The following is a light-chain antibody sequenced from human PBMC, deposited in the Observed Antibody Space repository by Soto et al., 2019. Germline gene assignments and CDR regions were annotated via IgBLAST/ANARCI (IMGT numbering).Light chain of an antibody. V-gene: IGLV1-51*01. CDR2: DNN. J-gene: IGLJ3*02. CDR3: AAWDDGLNGWL. CDR1: SSNIGNNY. Sequence: QSVLTQSPSVSAAPGQKVTISCSGSSSNIGNNYVFWYQQLPGTAPKLLIYDNNKRPSGIPERFSGSKSGTSATLAISGLKSEDEADYYCAAWDDGLNGWLFGGGTKLTVL.